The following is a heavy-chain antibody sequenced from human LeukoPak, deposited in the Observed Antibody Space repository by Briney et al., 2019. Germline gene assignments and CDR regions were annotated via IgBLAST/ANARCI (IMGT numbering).Heavy chain of an antibody. J-gene: IGHJ6*03. CDR1: GDSISSYY. CDR2: IYYSGNT. D-gene: IGHD3-10*01. V-gene: IGHV4-59*01. Sequence: SETLSLTCTVSGDSISSYYWSWIRQPPGKGLEWIGYIYYSGNTKYNPSLKSRVTISVDTSKNQISLKLNSVTAADTAVYYCARAFSGSGSYYSEMLYYYYYMDVWGKGTTVTISS. CDR3: ARAFSGSGSYYSEMLYYYYYMDV.